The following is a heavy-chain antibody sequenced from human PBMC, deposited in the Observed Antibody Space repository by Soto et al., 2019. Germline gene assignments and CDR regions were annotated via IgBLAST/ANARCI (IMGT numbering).Heavy chain of an antibody. CDR1: GYTSTRYA. CDR2: MNPNSGNT. J-gene: IGHJ5*02. Sequence: QVELVQYGAEVKKPGASVKVSCKASGYTSTRYAINWVRLASGQGLEWMGWMNPNSGNTAYAQKFQGRVTMTRNTSISTAYMELSSLRSEDTAVYYCARLKQDYAVAWGQGTLVTVSS. D-gene: IGHD3-16*01. V-gene: IGHV1-8*01. CDR3: ARLKQDYAVA.